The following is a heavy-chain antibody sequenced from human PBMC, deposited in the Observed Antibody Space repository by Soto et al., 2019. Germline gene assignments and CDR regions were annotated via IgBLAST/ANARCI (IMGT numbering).Heavy chain of an antibody. CDR1: GFSLSTSGVG. J-gene: IGHJ5*02. CDR2: IYWDEDK. Sequence: QITLKESGPTLVKPTQTLTLTCTFSGFSLSTSGVGVGWMRQPPGKALEWLVLIYWDEDKSYSPSLKSRLTITQDTSKNQVVLTMTNMDPVDTATYYCGHIRDLTTFGAWGQGTLVTVSS. D-gene: IGHD3-16*01. V-gene: IGHV2-5*02. CDR3: GHIRDLTTFGA.